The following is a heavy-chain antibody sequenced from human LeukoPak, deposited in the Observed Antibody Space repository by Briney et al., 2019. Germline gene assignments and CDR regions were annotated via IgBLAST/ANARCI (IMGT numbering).Heavy chain of an antibody. V-gene: IGHV1-69*02. J-gene: IGHJ4*02. CDR2: IIPILGIA. Sequence: ASVKVSCKASGGTFSSYTVSWVRQAPGQGLEWMGRIIPILGIANYAQKFQGRVTITADKSTSTAYMELSSLRSEDTAVYYCARVKIPIAAAGYSDYWGQETLVTVSS. D-gene: IGHD6-13*01. CDR1: GGTFSSYT. CDR3: ARVKIPIAAAGYSDY.